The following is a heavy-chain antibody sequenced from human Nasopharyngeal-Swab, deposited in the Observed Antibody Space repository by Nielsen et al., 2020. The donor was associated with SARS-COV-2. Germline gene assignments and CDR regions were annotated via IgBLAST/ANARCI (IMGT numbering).Heavy chain of an antibody. Sequence: ASVKVSCKASGYTFTSYGISWVRQAPGQGLEWVGWISAYNGNTNYAQKLQGRVTMTTDASTSTAYMELRSLRSDDTAVYYCASNPLYCSSTSCYHDAFDIWGQGTMVTVS. D-gene: IGHD2-2*01. CDR1: GYTFTSYG. V-gene: IGHV1-18*01. J-gene: IGHJ3*02. CDR3: ASNPLYCSSTSCYHDAFDI. CDR2: ISAYNGNT.